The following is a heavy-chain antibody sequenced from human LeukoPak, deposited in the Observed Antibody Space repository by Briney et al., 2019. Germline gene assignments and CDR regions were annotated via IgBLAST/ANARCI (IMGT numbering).Heavy chain of an antibody. J-gene: IGHJ4*02. Sequence: PGGSLRLSCAASGFALNTISMSWVRQAPGKGLEWVSSIISDSAVTHYADSVKGRFTVSRDNAKNSVYLQMSGLRVDDTGVYYCAREPMQYDILTGFYSWGQGIPVTV. CDR3: AREPMQYDILTGFYS. CDR1: GFALNTIS. D-gene: IGHD3-9*01. V-gene: IGHV3-21*01. CDR2: IISDSAVT.